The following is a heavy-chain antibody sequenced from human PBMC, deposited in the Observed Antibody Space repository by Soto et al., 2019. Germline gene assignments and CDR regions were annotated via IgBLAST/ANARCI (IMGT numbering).Heavy chain of an antibody. V-gene: IGHV3-30-3*01. D-gene: IGHD6-25*01. J-gene: IGHJ4*02. CDR1: GFTFNSYN. CDR3: ARDGYNRGGFDY. Sequence: QVQLVETGGGVVPPGGSLRVACVVSGFTFNSYNMHWVRQAPGEGLEWVAVISLDGANTFYADSVKGRFTISRDTSRDTLYLQMSRLRVEDTAVYYGARDGYNRGGFDYWGQGTLVSVSS. CDR2: ISLDGANT.